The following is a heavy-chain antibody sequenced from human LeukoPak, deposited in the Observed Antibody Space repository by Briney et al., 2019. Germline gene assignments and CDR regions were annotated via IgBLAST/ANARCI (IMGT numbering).Heavy chain of an antibody. CDR1: GGTFSSYA. V-gene: IGHV1-69*05. CDR2: IIPIFGTA. J-gene: IGHJ4*02. CDR3: ARAPYYYDSSGYFALDY. D-gene: IGHD3-22*01. Sequence: SVKVSCKASGGTFSSYAIGWVRQAPGQGLEWMGGIIPIFGTANYAQKFQGRVTITTDESTSTAYMELSSLRSEDTAVYYCARAPYYYDSSGYFALDYWGQGTLVTVSS.